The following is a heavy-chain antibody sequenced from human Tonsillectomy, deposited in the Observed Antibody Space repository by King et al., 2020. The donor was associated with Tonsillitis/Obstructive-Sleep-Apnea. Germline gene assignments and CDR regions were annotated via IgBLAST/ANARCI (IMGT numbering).Heavy chain of an antibody. CDR1: GGSFSGYY. D-gene: IGHD4-17*01. CDR3: ARGEAMTTVTVEGTGFDP. V-gene: IGHV4-34*01. CDR2: INHSGST. J-gene: IGHJ5*02. Sequence: VQLQQWGAGLLKPSETLSLTCAVYGGSFSGYYWSWIRQSPGKGLEWIGEINHSGSTNYNPSLESRVTISVDTSKNQFSLKLSSVTAADTAVYFCARGEAMTTVTVEGTGFDPWGQGTLVTVSS.